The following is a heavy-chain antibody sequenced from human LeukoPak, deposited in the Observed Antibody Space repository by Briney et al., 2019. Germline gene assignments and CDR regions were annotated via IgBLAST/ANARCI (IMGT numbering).Heavy chain of an antibody. Sequence: EASVKVSCXASGGTFSSYAISWVRQAPGQGLEWMGGIIPIFGTANYAQKFQGRVTITADESTSTAYMELSSLRSEDTAVYYCARRSGWTHNWFDPWGQGTLVTVSS. V-gene: IGHV1-69*13. D-gene: IGHD6-19*01. CDR2: IIPIFGTA. J-gene: IGHJ5*02. CDR3: ARRSGWTHNWFDP. CDR1: GGTFSSYA.